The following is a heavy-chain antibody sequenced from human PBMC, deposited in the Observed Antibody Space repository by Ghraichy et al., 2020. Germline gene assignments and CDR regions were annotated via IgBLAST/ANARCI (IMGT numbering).Heavy chain of an antibody. V-gene: IGHV3-30*04. CDR3: ARGRSLAAAAPTKNYYYYYYMDV. J-gene: IGHJ6*03. CDR2: ISYDGSNK. D-gene: IGHD6-13*01. CDR1: GFTFSSYA. Sequence: GGSLRLSCAASGFTFSSYAMHWVRQAPGKGLEWVAVISYDGSNKYYADSVKGRFTISRDNSKNTLYLQMNSLRAEDTAVYYCARGRSLAAAAPTKNYYYYYYMDVWGKGTTVTVSS.